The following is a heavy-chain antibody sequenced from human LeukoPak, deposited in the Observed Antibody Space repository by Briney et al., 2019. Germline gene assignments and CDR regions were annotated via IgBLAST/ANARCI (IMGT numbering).Heavy chain of an antibody. CDR3: AKEAPMYVVPAHFDY. Sequence: GGSLRLSCAASGFTVSSNYMNWVRQAPGKGLEWVSVIYSGGSTYYADSVKGRFTISRDNSKNTLYLQMNSLRAEDTAVYYCAKEAPMYVVPAHFDYWGQGTLVTVSS. J-gene: IGHJ4*02. D-gene: IGHD2-2*01. CDR2: IYSGGST. CDR1: GFTVSSNY. V-gene: IGHV3-53*01.